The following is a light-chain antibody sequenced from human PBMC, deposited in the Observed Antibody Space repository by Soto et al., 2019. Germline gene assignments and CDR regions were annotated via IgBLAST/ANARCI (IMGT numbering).Light chain of an antibody. CDR2: AAS. CDR3: QQSYSSPFT. Sequence: DIQMTQSPSSLSASVGDRVTITCRASQSISSYLNWYQQKPGKAPNLLIYAASSLQSGVPSKFSGSGSETDFTLTISSLQPEDFATYYCQQSYSSPFTFGRGTKVDIK. V-gene: IGKV1-39*01. CDR1: QSISSY. J-gene: IGKJ3*01.